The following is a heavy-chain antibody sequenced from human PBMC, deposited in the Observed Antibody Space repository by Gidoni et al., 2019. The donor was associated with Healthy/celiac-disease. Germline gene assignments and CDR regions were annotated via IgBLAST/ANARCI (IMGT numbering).Heavy chain of an antibody. V-gene: IGHV3-23*01. D-gene: IGHD3-9*01. J-gene: IGHJ5*02. CDR2: ISGGGCST. Sequence: EVQLLESGGGLVQPGGSLRLSCAASGVTFSNYALTWVRQAPGKGLDWVSVISGGGCSTYQADSVKGRFTISRDNSKNTLYLQMTSLRAEDTAVYYCAKDNDISGGWNFDPWGQGTLVTVSS. CDR1: GVTFSNYA. CDR3: AKDNDISGGWNFDP.